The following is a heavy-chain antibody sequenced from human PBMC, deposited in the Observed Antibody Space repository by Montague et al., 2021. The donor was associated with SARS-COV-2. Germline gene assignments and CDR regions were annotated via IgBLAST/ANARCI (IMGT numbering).Heavy chain of an antibody. CDR3: ARDGSGYASNYFYVMDV. CDR1: RFTFNTYT. V-gene: IGHV3-30*04. CDR2: ISYDGSKK. J-gene: IGHJ6*02. Sequence: SLRLSCAASRFTFNTYTMHWVRQAPGKGLQWVAVISYDGSKKYYIDSVKGRFTISRDNSRNTLSLQMNSLRSEDSAVYYCARDGSGYASNYFYVMDVWGQETMVTVSS. D-gene: IGHD3-22*01.